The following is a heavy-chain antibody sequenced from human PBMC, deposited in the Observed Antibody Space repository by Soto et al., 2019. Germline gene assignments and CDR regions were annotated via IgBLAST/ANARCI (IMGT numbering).Heavy chain of an antibody. V-gene: IGHV4-59*01. CDR2: IYYSGST. D-gene: IGHD1-26*01. Sequence: SETLSLTCTFSGGSISAYYWSWIRQPPGKGLEWIGHIYYSGSTNYSPSLKSRVSISIDTSKRQFSLNLRSVTAADTAVYYCARVGSGSYYDLHWFDPWGQGKVVTVS. J-gene: IGHJ5*02. CDR1: GGSISAYY. CDR3: ARVGSGSYYDLHWFDP.